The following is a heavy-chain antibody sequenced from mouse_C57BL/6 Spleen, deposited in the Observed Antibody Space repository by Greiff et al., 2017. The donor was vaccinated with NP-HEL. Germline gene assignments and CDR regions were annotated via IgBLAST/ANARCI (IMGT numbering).Heavy chain of an antibody. CDR3: ARWGSRGGYFDY. CDR2: INPSNGGT. Sequence: QVQLQQPGTELVKPGASVKLSCKASGYTFTSYWMHWVKQRPGQGLEWIGNINPSNGGTNYNEKVKSKATLTVDKSSSTAYMQLSSLTSEDSAVYYCARWGSRGGYFDYWGQGTTLTVSS. J-gene: IGHJ2*01. V-gene: IGHV1-53*01. D-gene: IGHD1-1*01. CDR1: GYTFTSYW.